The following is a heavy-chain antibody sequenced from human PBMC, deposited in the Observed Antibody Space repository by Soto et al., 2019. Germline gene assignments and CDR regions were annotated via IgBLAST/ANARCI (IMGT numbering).Heavy chain of an antibody. V-gene: IGHV3-7*01. CDR3: AGDTVGDEGAFFDM. D-gene: IGHD1-26*01. CDR1: GFSFSNYW. CDR2: INEDGSVK. J-gene: IGHJ3*02. Sequence: EVRLVESGGDLVQPGESLRLSCAASGFSFSNYWMTWVRQAPGKGLEWVANINEDGSVKYFQDSVQGRFTISRDNPKNSLYLQMNSLRVEDTAFYYCAGDTVGDEGAFFDMWGQGTMVTVSS.